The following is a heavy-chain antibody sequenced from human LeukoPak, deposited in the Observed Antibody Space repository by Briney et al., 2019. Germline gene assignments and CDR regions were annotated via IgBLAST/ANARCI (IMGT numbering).Heavy chain of an antibody. CDR3: ARVPHCSGGSCYGHFYY. CDR2: ISAYNGNT. D-gene: IGHD2-15*01. CDR1: GYTFTSYG. Sequence: AAVKVSCKASGYTFTSYGISWVRQAPGQGLEWMGWISAYNGNTNYAQKLQGRVTMTTDTSTSTAYMDLRMLRSDDTAVYYCARVPHCSGGSCYGHFYYWGQRTLVTVSS. V-gene: IGHV1-18*01. J-gene: IGHJ4*02.